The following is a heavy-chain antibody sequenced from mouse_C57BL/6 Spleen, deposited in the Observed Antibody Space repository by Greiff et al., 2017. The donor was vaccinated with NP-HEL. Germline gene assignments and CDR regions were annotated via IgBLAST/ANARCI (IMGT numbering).Heavy chain of an antibody. CDR3: ARRVYYDYDDY. Sequence: QVQLQQPGAELVKPGASVKLSCKASGYTFTSYWMQWVKQRPGQGLEWIGEIDPSDSYTNYNQKFKGKATLTVDTSSSTAYMQLSSLTSEDSAVYYCARRVYYDYDDYWGQGTTLTVSS. V-gene: IGHV1-50*01. CDR2: IDPSDSYT. J-gene: IGHJ2*01. CDR1: GYTFTSYW. D-gene: IGHD2-4*01.